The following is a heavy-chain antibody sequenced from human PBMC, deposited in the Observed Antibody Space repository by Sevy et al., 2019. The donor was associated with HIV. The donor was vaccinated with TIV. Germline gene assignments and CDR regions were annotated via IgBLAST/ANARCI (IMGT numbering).Heavy chain of an antibody. Sequence: SETLSLICTVSGGSVSTGTYYWSWIRQPPGKGLEWIGYIHYSGSTNYNPFLKSRVTISVDTSKNQFSLKLTSVTAADAAVYYCARGARLRAEDFQYWGQGTLVTVSS. D-gene: IGHD2-21*02. CDR2: IHYSGST. CDR3: ARGARLRAEDFQY. J-gene: IGHJ1*01. CDR1: GGSVSTGTYY. V-gene: IGHV4-61*01.